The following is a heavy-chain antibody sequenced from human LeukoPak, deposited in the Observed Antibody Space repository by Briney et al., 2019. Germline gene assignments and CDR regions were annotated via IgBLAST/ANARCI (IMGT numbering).Heavy chain of an antibody. D-gene: IGHD3-22*01. V-gene: IGHV4-39*07. Sequence: SETLSLTCTVSGGLISISTYYWGWIRQPPGKGLEWIGSIYYSGTTHYNPSLKSRVTIAVDTSKNQFSLKLISVTAADTAVYYCASGIITMNAFDIWGQGTMVTVSS. CDR1: GGLISISTYY. CDR3: ASGIITMNAFDI. J-gene: IGHJ3*02. CDR2: IYYSGTT.